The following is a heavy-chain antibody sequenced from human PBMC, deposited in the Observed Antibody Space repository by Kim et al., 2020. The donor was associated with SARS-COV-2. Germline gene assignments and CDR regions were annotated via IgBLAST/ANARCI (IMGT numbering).Heavy chain of an antibody. D-gene: IGHD3-10*01. CDR1: GFTFSNAW. V-gene: IGHV3-15*01. CDR3: TTDMLVRGVITPYYYYGMDV. CDR2: IKSKTDGGTT. Sequence: GGSLRLSCAASGFTFSNAWMSWVRQALGKGLEWVGRIKSKTDGGTTDYAAPVKGRFTISRDDSKNTLYLQMNSLKTEDTAVYYCTTDMLVRGVITPYYYYGMDVWGQGTTVTVSS. J-gene: IGHJ6*02.